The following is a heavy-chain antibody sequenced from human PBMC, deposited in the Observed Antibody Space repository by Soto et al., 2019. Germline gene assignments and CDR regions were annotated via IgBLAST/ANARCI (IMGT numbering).Heavy chain of an antibody. J-gene: IGHJ3*02. D-gene: IGHD3-22*01. Sequence: SETLSLTCTVSGGSISSGDYYWSWIRQPPGKGLEWIGYIYYSGSTYYNPSLKSRVTISVDTSKNQFSLKLSSVTAADTAVYYCARAGNYYDSSGYWGAFDIWGQGTMVTVSS. CDR1: GGSISSGDYY. V-gene: IGHV4-30-4*01. CDR2: IYYSGST. CDR3: ARAGNYYDSSGYWGAFDI.